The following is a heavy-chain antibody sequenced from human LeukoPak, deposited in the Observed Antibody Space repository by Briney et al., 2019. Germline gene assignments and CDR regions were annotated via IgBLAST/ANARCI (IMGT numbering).Heavy chain of an antibody. J-gene: IGHJ6*03. CDR2: ISSSGSTI. CDR1: GFTFSSYE. Sequence: GGSLRLSCAASGFTFSSYEMNWVRQAPGKGREWVSYISSSGSTIYNADSLKGRFTISRDNAKNSLYLQMNSLRAEDTAVYYCARKAPYYYYMDVWGKGTTVTVSS. CDR3: ARKAPYYYYMDV. V-gene: IGHV3-48*03.